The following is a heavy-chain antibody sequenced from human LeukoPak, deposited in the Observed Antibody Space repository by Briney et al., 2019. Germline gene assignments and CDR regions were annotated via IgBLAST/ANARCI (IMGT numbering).Heavy chain of an antibody. CDR1: GFTFSSYA. D-gene: IGHD5-18*01. J-gene: IGHJ6*03. Sequence: GGSLRLSCAASGFTFSSYAMHWVRQAPGKGLEWVAVISYDGSNKYYADSVKGRFTISRDNSKNTLYLQMNSLRAEDTAVYYCARDQAKYSYDYYYYYMDVWGKGTTVTVSS. CDR3: ARDQAKYSYDYYYYYMDV. V-gene: IGHV3-30*04. CDR2: ISYDGSNK.